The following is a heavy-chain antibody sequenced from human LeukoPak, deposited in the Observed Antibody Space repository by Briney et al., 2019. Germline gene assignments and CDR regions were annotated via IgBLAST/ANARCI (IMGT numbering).Heavy chain of an antibody. CDR3: ARGRSAYAWDY. CDR2: ITGDGSST. J-gene: IGHJ4*02. Sequence: PGGSLRLSCAASGFTFSSYWMHWVRHAPGKGLVWVSRITGDGSSTSYADSVEGRLTISRDNAKNTLYLQMSSLRVEDTAVYYCARGRSAYAWDYWGQGTLVTVSS. CDR1: GFTFSSYW. V-gene: IGHV3-74*01. D-gene: IGHD5-12*01.